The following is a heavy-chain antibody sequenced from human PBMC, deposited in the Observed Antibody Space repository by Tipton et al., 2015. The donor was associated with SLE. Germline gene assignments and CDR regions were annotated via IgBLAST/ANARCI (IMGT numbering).Heavy chain of an antibody. Sequence: TLSLTCAVSGYSISSGYYWGWIRQPPGKGLEWIGYIYHSGSTYYNPSLKSRVTISVDRSKNQFSLKLSSVTAADTAVYYCASGDAFDIWGQGTMVTVSS. CDR2: IYHSGST. CDR3: ASGDAFDI. J-gene: IGHJ3*02. V-gene: IGHV4-38-2*01. CDR1: GYSISSGYY.